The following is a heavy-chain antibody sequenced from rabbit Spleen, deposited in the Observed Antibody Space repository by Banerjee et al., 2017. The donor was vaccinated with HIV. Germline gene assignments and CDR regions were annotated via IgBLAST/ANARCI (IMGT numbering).Heavy chain of an antibody. CDR2: INAITGRA. J-gene: IGHJ6*01. CDR1: GFDFSDKAV. D-gene: IGHD1-1*01. V-gene: IGHV1S45*01. CDR3: ASDAATSFSTYSTAL. Sequence: QEQLVETGGGLVQPGGSLTLTCKASGFDFSDKAVMCWVRQAPGKGLQWIACINAITGRAVYATWAKGRFTFSKSSSTPVTLKITSLTAAAPAPSFCASDAATSFSTYSTALWGPGTLVTVS.